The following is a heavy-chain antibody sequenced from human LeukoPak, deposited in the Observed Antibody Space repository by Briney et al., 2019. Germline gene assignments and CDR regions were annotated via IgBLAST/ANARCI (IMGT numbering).Heavy chain of an antibody. CDR2: INPSGGST. CDR3: AREVSITGTTYPPAYYYYYMDV. Sequence: GASVKVSCKASGYTFTSYYMHWVRQAPGQGLEWMGIINPSGGSTSYAQKFQGRVTMTRDTSTSTVYMELSSLRSEDTAVYYCAREVSITGTTYPPAYYYYYMDVWGKGTTVTVSS. V-gene: IGHV1-46*01. D-gene: IGHD1-7*01. J-gene: IGHJ6*03. CDR1: GYTFTSYY.